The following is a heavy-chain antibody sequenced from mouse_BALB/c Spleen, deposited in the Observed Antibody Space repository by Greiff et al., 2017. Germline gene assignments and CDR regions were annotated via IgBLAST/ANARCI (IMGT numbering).Heavy chain of an antibody. CDR3: TRGDYYGSSPWFAY. J-gene: IGHJ3*01. Sequence: EVQGVESGGGLVKPGGSLKLSCAASGFTFSSYTMSWVRQTPEKRLEWVATISSGGSYTYYPDSVKGRFTISRDNAKNTLYLQMSSLKSEDTAMYYCTRGDYYGSSPWFAYWGQGTLVTVSA. D-gene: IGHD1-1*01. CDR2: ISSGGSYT. V-gene: IGHV5-6-4*01. CDR1: GFTFSSYT.